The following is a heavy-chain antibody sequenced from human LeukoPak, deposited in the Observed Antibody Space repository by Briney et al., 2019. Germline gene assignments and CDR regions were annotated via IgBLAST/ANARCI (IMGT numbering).Heavy chain of an antibody. D-gene: IGHD6-19*01. Sequence: ASVKVSCKASGYTFTSYGISWVRQAPGQGLEWMGWISAYNGNTNYAQKLQGRVTMTTDTSTSTAYMELRSLRSDDTAVYYCARDRTGGWLDYYYYYGMDVWGQGTTVTVSS. CDR2: ISAYNGNT. CDR1: GYTFTSYG. CDR3: ARDRTGGWLDYYYYYGMDV. J-gene: IGHJ6*02. V-gene: IGHV1-18*01.